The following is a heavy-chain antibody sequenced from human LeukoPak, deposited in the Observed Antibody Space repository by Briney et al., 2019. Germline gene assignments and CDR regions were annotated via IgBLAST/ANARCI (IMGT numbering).Heavy chain of an antibody. CDR2: ISSSSSYI. CDR1: GFTFSSYS. Sequence: GGSLRLSCAASGFTFSSYSMNWVRQTPGKGLQWVSSISSSSSYIYEADSVKGRFIISRDNAKNSLYLQMNSLRAEDTAIYYCATHKASAVTGAFDMWGPGTMVTVSS. J-gene: IGHJ3*02. V-gene: IGHV3-21*04. D-gene: IGHD4-17*01. CDR3: ATHKASAVTGAFDM.